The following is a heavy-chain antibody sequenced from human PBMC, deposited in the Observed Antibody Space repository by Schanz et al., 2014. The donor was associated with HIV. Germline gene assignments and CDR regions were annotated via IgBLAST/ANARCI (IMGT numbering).Heavy chain of an antibody. CDR1: GGSFSAYY. J-gene: IGHJ4*02. Sequence: QVQLHQWGAGLLKPSETLSLTCAVYGGSFSAYYWSWIRQPPGKGLEWIGEINHRGITNYNPSLESRVPISMDTSKNQFSLKLNSATAADTATYYCARGYNYGFLDYWGQGTLVTVSS. CDR3: ARGYNYGFLDY. D-gene: IGHD5-18*01. CDR2: INHRGIT. V-gene: IGHV4-34*01.